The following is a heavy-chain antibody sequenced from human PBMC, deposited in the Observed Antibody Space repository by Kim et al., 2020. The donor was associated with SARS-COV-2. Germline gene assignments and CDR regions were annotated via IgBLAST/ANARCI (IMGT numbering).Heavy chain of an antibody. CDR2: IIPIFGTA. Sequence: SVKVSCKASGGTFSSYAISWVRQAPGQGLEWMGGIIPIFGTANYAQKFQGRVTITADESTSTAYMELSSLRSEDTAVYYCGGSGYDPHYGMDVWGQGTTVTVSS. V-gene: IGHV1-69*13. CDR1: GGTFSSYA. J-gene: IGHJ6*02. D-gene: IGHD5-12*01. CDR3: GGSGYDPHYGMDV.